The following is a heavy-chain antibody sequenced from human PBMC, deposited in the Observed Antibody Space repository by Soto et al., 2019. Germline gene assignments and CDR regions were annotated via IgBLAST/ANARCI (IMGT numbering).Heavy chain of an antibody. Sequence: EVQLVESGGGLVQPGGSLRLSCVASGFDFSSYCITWARQAPGKGLEWVGVISRGGDITFYRDSVKGRFTISRDISKKTLFFTMNSMRFEYTATYFCSKWSGFGDAWGHGTRVTVSS. D-gene: IGHD2-15*01. J-gene: IGHJ5*01. CDR2: ISRGGDIT. CDR3: SKWSGFGDA. CDR1: GFDFSSYC. V-gene: IGHV3-23*04.